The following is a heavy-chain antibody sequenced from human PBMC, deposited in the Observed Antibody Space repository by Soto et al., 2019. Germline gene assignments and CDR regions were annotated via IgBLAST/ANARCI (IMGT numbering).Heavy chain of an antibody. J-gene: IGHJ4*02. V-gene: IGHV3-23*01. Sequence: GGSLTLSCEASGFIFSSYAMNWVRQAPGKGLQWVSSITGSSDYTSYIASVKGRFTISRDNSKNTLYLQMNSLRAADTAVYFCAKNPTPGGHYRFDHWGQGTLVTVSS. CDR1: GFIFSSYA. CDR3: AKNPTPGGHYRFDH. D-gene: IGHD2-15*01. CDR2: ITGSSDYT.